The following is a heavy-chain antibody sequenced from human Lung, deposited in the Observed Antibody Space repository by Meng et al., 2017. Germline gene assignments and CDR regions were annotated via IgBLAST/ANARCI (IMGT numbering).Heavy chain of an antibody. D-gene: IGHD2-21*01. CDR3: ARDIVVTFGELTTLDS. CDR2: INAGSENT. Sequence: QVHLVQSGAGVKKPGASVKVSCKASGYTFTNYAMHWVRQAPGQGLEWMGRINAGSENTEYSQKFQGRVTLTRDTSATTAYMELRSLKSEDTAIYYCARDIVVTFGELTTLDSWGQGTLVTVSS. J-gene: IGHJ4*02. CDR1: GYTFTNYA. V-gene: IGHV1-3*01.